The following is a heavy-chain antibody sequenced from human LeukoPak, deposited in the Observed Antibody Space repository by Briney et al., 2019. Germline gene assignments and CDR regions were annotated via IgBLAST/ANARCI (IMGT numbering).Heavy chain of an antibody. D-gene: IGHD3-3*01. Sequence: ASVKVSCKASGYTFTGYYMHWVRQAPGQGLEWMGWINPNSGGTNYAQKFQGRVTMTRDTSISTAYMELSRLRSDDTAVYYCAREMSTLEWLSVLMGGYYYMDVWGKGTTVTVSS. V-gene: IGHV1-2*02. CDR1: GYTFTGYY. CDR3: AREMSTLEWLSVLMGGYYYMDV. CDR2: INPNSGGT. J-gene: IGHJ6*03.